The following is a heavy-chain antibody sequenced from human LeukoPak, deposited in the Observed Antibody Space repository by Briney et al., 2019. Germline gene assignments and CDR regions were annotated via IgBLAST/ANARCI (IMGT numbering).Heavy chain of an antibody. CDR1: GFTFDDYA. CDR3: ARAQLLIGDY. CDR2: ISWNSGSI. Sequence: PGGSLRLSCAASGFTFDDYAMHWVRQAPGKGLEWVSGISWNSGSIGYADSVKGRFTISRDNAKNSLYLQMNSLRAEDTAVYYCARAQLLIGDYWGRGTLVTVSS. J-gene: IGHJ4*02. D-gene: IGHD2-2*01. V-gene: IGHV3-9*01.